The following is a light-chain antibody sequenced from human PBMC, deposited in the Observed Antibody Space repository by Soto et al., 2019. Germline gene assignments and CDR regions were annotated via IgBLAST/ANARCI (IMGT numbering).Light chain of an antibody. CDR2: GAS. V-gene: IGKV3-15*01. J-gene: IGKJ4*01. Sequence: EIVMTQSPVTLSVSPGERATLSCRASQSVTNSYVAWYQQKPGQAPRLLIFGASTRAAGIPARFSGSGSGTEFTPTISSLQSEDFAVYYCQQYSTWPLTFGGGTKV. CDR3: QQYSTWPLT. CDR1: QSVTNS.